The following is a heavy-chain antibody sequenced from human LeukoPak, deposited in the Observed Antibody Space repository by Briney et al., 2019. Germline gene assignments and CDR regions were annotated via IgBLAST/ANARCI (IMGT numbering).Heavy chain of an antibody. CDR1: GGSFSGYY. Sequence: SETLSLTCAVYGGSFSGYYWSWIRQPPGKGLEWIGEINHSGSTNYNPSLKSRVTISVDTSKNQFSLKLSSVTAADTAVYYCARGRLYYDFWSGYYPYTNFDYWGQGTLVTVSS. CDR2: INHSGST. CDR3: ARGRLYYDFWSGYYPYTNFDY. V-gene: IGHV4-34*01. D-gene: IGHD3-3*01. J-gene: IGHJ4*02.